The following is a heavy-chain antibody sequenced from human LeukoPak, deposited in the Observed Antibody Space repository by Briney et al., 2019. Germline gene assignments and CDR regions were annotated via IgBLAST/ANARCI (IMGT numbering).Heavy chain of an antibody. D-gene: IGHD3-10*01. CDR1: GFTFSNAW. V-gene: IGHV3-15*01. Sequence: SGGSLRLSCAASGFTFSNAWMSWVRQAPGKGLEWVGRIKSKTDGGTTDYAAPVKGRFTILRDDSKNTLYLQMNSLKTEDTAVYYCTTDYGSGSYLYFNYWGQGTLVTVSS. CDR2: IKSKTDGGTT. CDR3: TTDYGSGSYLYFNY. J-gene: IGHJ4*02.